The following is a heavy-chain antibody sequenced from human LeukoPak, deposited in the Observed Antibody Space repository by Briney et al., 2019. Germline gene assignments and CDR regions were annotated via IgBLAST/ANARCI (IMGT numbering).Heavy chain of an antibody. Sequence: SVKVSCKASGDAFSSYAISWVRQAPGQGLEWMGGIIPIFGTANYAQKFQGRVTITADESTSTAYMELSSLRSEDTAVYYCASIIVVVPADHPDAFDIWGQGTMVTLSS. J-gene: IGHJ3*02. V-gene: IGHV1-69*13. D-gene: IGHD2-2*01. CDR1: GDAFSSYA. CDR2: IIPIFGTA. CDR3: ASIIVVVPADHPDAFDI.